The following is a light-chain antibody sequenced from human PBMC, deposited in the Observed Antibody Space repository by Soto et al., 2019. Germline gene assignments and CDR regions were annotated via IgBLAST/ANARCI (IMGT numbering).Light chain of an antibody. J-gene: IGLJ2*01. CDR3: TSYGCSTNFLI. CDR2: DVS. CDR1: SSDVGGHNY. Sequence: QSALTQPPSASGSPGQSVTISCTGTSSDVGGHNYVSWYQQHPGKVPKLIIYDVSKRSSRVPDRFSASKSGNTASLTVSGLQAEDVAEYYCTSYGCSTNFLIFGGGTKLTVL. V-gene: IGLV2-8*01.